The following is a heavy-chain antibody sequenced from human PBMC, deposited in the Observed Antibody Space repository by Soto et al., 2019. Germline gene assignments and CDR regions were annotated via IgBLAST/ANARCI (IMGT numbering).Heavy chain of an antibody. CDR2: ITSSSSTI. V-gene: IGHV3-48*02. CDR1: GFTFTSNS. Sequence: GGSLRLSCAASGFTFTSNSMNWVRQLPGKGLEWISYITSSSSTIYYADSVKGRFTISRDNAKNSVYLQMNNLRDEDTAVYYCARGRVGTAYFDYWGQGALVTVPS. J-gene: IGHJ4*02. D-gene: IGHD2-21*02. CDR3: ARGRVGTAYFDY.